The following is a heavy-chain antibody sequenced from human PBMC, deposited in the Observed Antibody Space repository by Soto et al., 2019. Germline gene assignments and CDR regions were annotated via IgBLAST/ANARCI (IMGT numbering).Heavy chain of an antibody. CDR2: IYYSGST. V-gene: IGHV4-59*01. CDR1: GGSISSYY. CDR3: ARTTYGSGSFE. J-gene: IGHJ4*02. Sequence: XETLSLTCTVAGGSISSYYWSWIRQPPGKGLEWIGYIYYSGSTNYNPSLKSRVTISVDTSKNQFSLKLSSVTAADTAVYYCARTTYGSGSFEWGQGTLVTVSS. D-gene: IGHD3-10*01.